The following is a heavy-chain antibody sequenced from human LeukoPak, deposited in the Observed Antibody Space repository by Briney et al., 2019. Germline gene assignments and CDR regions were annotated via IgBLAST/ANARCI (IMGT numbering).Heavy chain of an antibody. CDR1: GYTFTSDD. Sequence: ASVKVSCKTSGYTFTSDDINWVRQATGQGLEWMGWMNPNSGNTGYAQKFQGRVTMTRNTSISTAYMELSSLRSEDTAIYYCARSTTGLRKRNDFWGQGPLVTVSS. CDR3: ARSTTGLRKRNDF. D-gene: IGHD2/OR15-2a*01. V-gene: IGHV1-8*01. J-gene: IGHJ4*02. CDR2: MNPNSGNT.